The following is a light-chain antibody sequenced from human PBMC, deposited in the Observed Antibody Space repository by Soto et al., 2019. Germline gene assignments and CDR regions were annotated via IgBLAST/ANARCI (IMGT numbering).Light chain of an antibody. V-gene: IGLV2-23*02. CDR3: CSYAGSSTFYV. CDR1: SSDVGSYNL. CDR2: EVS. Sequence: QSALTQPASVSGSPGQSITISCTGTSSDVGSYNLVSWYQQHPGKAPKLMIYEVSERPSGVSNRLSGSKSGNTASLTISGLQAEDVGDYYCCSYAGSSTFYVFGTGTKLTVL. J-gene: IGLJ1*01.